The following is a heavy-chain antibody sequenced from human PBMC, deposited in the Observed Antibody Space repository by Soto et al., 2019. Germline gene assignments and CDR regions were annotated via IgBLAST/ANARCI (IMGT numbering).Heavy chain of an antibody. J-gene: IGHJ5*02. CDR1: GYTFTSYG. D-gene: IGHD5-12*01. CDR2: ISAYNGNT. CDR3: ARVGGEYSGYDFFGWFDP. V-gene: IGHV1-18*01. Sequence: VKVSCKASGYTFTSYGTSWVRQAPGQGLEWMGWISAYNGNTNYAQKLQGRVTMTTDTSTSTAYMELRSLRSDDTAVYYCARVGGEYSGYDFFGWFDPWGQGTLVTVSS.